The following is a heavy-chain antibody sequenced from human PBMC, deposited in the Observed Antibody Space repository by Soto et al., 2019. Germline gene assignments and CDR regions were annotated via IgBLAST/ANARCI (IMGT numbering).Heavy chain of an antibody. J-gene: IGHJ6*02. Sequence: PVGSLRLSCVASAFTFNNFPMHWVRQAPGKGLQWLASVTTTGTYKYYADSVKGRFSISRDNAKNSLYLELTNLRSEDTAVYYCAREKCSSTSCNHGMDVWGLGTTVTVSS. D-gene: IGHD2-2*01. V-gene: IGHV3-21*01. CDR3: AREKCSSTSCNHGMDV. CDR1: AFTFNNFP. CDR2: VTTTGTYK.